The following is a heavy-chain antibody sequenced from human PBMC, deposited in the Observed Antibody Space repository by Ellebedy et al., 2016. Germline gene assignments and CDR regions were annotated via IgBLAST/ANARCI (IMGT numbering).Heavy chain of an antibody. D-gene: IGHD2-15*01. CDR3: AKGPFCNGGSCYPYDNSFPL. J-gene: IGHJ3*01. CDR1: GFTVSTNY. V-gene: IGHV3-23*01. CDR2: LSGTGASS. Sequence: GESLKISCAASGFTVSTNYMSWVRQAPGKGLEWVSTLSGTGASSYYADSVKGRFTVSRDNSKNTLYLLMSSLRADDTAVYYCAKGPFCNGGSCYPYDNSFPLWGQGTMVTVSS.